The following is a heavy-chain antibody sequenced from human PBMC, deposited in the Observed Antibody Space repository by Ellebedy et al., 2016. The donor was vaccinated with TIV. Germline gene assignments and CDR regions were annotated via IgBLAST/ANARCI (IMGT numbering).Heavy chain of an antibody. CDR2: IFYSGST. J-gene: IGHJ3*02. CDR1: GGSISSGSYY. Sequence: GSLRLSCNVSGGSISSGSYYWVWIRQPPGKGLEWIGSIFYSGSTNYNPSLKSRVTITLDTSKNQFSLKLSSVTAADTAVYYCARGARLTFDAFDIWGQGTKVTVSS. CDR3: ARGARLTFDAFDI. V-gene: IGHV4-39*07.